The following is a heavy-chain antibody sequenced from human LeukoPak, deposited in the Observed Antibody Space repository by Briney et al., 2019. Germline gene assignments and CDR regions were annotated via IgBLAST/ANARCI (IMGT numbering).Heavy chain of an antibody. V-gene: IGHV3-7*04. Sequence: GGSLRLSCVASGSTFSDYWMSWVRQAPGKGLEWVAHIKHDASEKYYVDSVKGRFTISRDNAKNSLYLPMNSLRSEDTAVYYCARTTKYSFDIWGQGTMVTVSS. CDR1: GSTFSDYW. D-gene: IGHD2/OR15-2a*01. J-gene: IGHJ3*02. CDR3: ARTTKYSFDI. CDR2: IKHDASEK.